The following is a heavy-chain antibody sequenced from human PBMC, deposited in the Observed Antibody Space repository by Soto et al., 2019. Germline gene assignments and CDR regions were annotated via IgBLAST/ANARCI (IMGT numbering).Heavy chain of an antibody. CDR3: AGDTAMASAMGY. CDR1: GYTVTSYT. Sequence: ASVKVSCKASGYTVTSYTMHWVRQAPGQRLEWMGWINAGIGHTKYSQKFQDRVTITRDTSASTAYMGLSSLRSEDTAVYYCAGDTAMASAMGYWGQGTLVTVS. D-gene: IGHD5-18*01. CDR2: INAGIGHT. V-gene: IGHV1-3*01. J-gene: IGHJ4*02.